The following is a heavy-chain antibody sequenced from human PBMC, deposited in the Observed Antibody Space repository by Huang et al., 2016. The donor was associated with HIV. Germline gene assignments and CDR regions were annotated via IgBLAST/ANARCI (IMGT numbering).Heavy chain of an antibody. V-gene: IGHV3-23*01. Sequence: EVQLLESGGGLVQPGGSLRLSCAASGFTFSSYAMSWVRQAPGKGLVWVSAISGSGGSTYYADSVKGRFTISRDNSKNTLYLQMNSLRAEDTAVYYCAKQSSGWYVSADAFDIWGQGTMVTVSS. CDR1: GFTFSSYA. J-gene: IGHJ3*02. CDR3: AKQSSGWYVSADAFDI. CDR2: ISGSGGST. D-gene: IGHD6-19*01.